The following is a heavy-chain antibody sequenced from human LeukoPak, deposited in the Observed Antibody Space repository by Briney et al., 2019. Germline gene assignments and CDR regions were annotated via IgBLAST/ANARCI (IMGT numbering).Heavy chain of an antibody. CDR3: AKRTEHYYDSSGYLWYFDY. D-gene: IGHD3-22*01. CDR1: GYSFTSYW. Sequence: GESLKISCKGSGYSFTSYWIVWVRQMPGKGLEWMGTIYPGDSDTRYSPSFQGQVTISADKSISTAYLQWSSLKASDTAMYYCAKRTEHYYDSSGYLWYFDYWGQGTLVTVSS. J-gene: IGHJ4*02. CDR2: IYPGDSDT. V-gene: IGHV5-51*01.